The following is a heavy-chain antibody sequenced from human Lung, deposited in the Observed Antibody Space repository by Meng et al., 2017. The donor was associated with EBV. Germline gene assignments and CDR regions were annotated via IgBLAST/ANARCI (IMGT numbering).Heavy chain of an antibody. CDR2: IYYSGSA. CDR3: ARGPSGSYYPSFDY. CDR1: GGSISSGGYY. Sequence: VHLTESGPGLVNPSQTPSPTCTVAGGSISSGGYYWSWIRQHPGKGLEWIGNIYYSGSAYYNPSLKSRVTISVDTSKNHFSLKLSSVTAADTAVYYCARGPSGSYYPSFDYWGQGTLVTVSS. D-gene: IGHD1-26*01. J-gene: IGHJ4*02. V-gene: IGHV4-31*03.